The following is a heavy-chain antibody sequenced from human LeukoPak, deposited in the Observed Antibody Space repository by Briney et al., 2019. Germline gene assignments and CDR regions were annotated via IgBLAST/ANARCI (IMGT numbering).Heavy chain of an antibody. D-gene: IGHD1-26*01. V-gene: IGHV3-21*01. J-gene: IGHJ6*03. CDR3: ARDLYSGSYLDV. Sequence: GGSLRLSCAASGFTFSSYSRNWVRQAPGKGLEWVSSISSSSSYIYYADSVKGRFTISRDNAKNSLYLQMNSLRAEDTAVYYCARDLYSGSYLDVWGKGTTVTVSS. CDR1: GFTFSSYS. CDR2: ISSSSSYI.